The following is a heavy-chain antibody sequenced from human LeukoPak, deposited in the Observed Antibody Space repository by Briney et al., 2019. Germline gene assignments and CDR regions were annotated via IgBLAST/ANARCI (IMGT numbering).Heavy chain of an antibody. CDR1: GFTFSSYA. D-gene: IGHD3-10*01. J-gene: IGHJ4*02. CDR3: AKTLWFGEALEY. V-gene: IGHV3-23*01. CDR2: ISDSGGST. Sequence: GGSLRLSCAASGFTFSSYAMRWVRQAPGKGLEWVSGISDSGGSTYYADSVKGRFTLSRDNSKNTLYLQMNSLRAEDTAVYYCAKTLWFGEALEYWGQGTLVTVSS.